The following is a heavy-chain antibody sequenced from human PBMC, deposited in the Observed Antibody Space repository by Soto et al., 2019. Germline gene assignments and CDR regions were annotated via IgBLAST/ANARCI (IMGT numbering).Heavy chain of an antibody. CDR2: INPNSGGT. D-gene: IGHD2-15*01. Sequence: QVQLVQSGAEVKKPGASVKVSCKASGYTFTGYDMHWVRQAPGQGLEWMGWINPNSGGTNYAQKFQGWVSMTRDTAVSTAYMELSRLRSDGTAVYYCARGSYCSGGSCTPNTYDYWGQGTLVTVSS. J-gene: IGHJ4*02. V-gene: IGHV1-2*04. CDR1: GYTFTGYD. CDR3: ARGSYCSGGSCTPNTYDY.